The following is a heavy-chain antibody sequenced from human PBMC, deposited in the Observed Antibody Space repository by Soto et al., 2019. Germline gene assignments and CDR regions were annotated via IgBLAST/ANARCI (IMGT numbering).Heavy chain of an antibody. CDR3: ARDSGRAIVVVVAATRRGYYYYYGMDV. Sequence: SVKVSCKASGGTFSSYAISWVRQAPGQGLEWMGGIIPIFGTANYAQKFQGRVTITADESTSTAYMELSSLRSEDTAVYYCARDSGRAIVVVVAATRRGYYYYYGMDVWGQGTTVTVSS. V-gene: IGHV1-69*13. J-gene: IGHJ6*02. CDR2: IIPIFGTA. CDR1: GGTFSSYA. D-gene: IGHD2-15*01.